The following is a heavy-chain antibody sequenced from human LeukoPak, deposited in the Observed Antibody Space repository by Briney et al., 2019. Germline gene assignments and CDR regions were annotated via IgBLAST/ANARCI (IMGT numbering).Heavy chain of an antibody. CDR2: ICAYNGNT. J-gene: IGHJ4*02. CDR1: GYTFTSYG. V-gene: IGHV1-18*01. D-gene: IGHD5-12*01. CDR3: ATDGDMVATYSFDY. Sequence: ASVKVSCKASGYTFTSYGISWVRQAPGQGLEWMGWICAYNGNTNYAQKLQGRVTMTTDTSTSTAYMELRSLRSDDTAVYYCATDGDMVATYSFDYWGQGTLVTVSS.